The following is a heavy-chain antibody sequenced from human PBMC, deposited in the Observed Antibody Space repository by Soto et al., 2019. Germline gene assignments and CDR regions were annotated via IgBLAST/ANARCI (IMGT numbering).Heavy chain of an antibody. CDR2: ISGSGGST. V-gene: IGHV3-23*01. CDR3: AKDFLPELVVVAPPPFDY. Sequence: PGGSLRLSCAASGFTFSSYAMSWVRQAPGKGLEWVSAISGSGGSTYYADSVKGRFTISRDNSKNTLYLQMNSLRAEDTAVYYCAKDFLPELVVVAPPPFDYWGEGTLVTVSS. D-gene: IGHD2-15*01. CDR1: GFTFSSYA. J-gene: IGHJ4*02.